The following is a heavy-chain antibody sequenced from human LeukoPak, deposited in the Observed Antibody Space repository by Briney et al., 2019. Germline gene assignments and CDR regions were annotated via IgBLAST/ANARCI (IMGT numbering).Heavy chain of an antibody. CDR2: ITGDSTYI. J-gene: IGHJ4*02. V-gene: IGHV3-21*01. CDR1: GFTFSDYT. Sequence: GGSLRLSCAASGFTFSDYTLNWVRQLPGKGLEWVSSITGDSTYIYYADSVKGRFTVSRDNAKNSLYLHINSLRAADTAVYYCARVQGSPYWGQGTLVTVSS. CDR3: ARVQGSPY.